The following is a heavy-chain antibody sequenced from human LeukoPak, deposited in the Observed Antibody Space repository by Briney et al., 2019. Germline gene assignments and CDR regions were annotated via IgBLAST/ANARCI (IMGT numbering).Heavy chain of an antibody. CDR1: GGSISGYY. V-gene: IGHV4-59*01. Sequence: SETLSLTCTVSGGSISGYYWSWIRQPPGKGLEWIGYIYYSGSTNYNPSFKSRVTISVDTSKNQFSLKLSSVTAADTAVYYCARDGVGDGYPQYYFDYWGQGTLVTVSS. J-gene: IGHJ4*02. D-gene: IGHD5-24*01. CDR3: ARDGVGDGYPQYYFDY. CDR2: IYYSGST.